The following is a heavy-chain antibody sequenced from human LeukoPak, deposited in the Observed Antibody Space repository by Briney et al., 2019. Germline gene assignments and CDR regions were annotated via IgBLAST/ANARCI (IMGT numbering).Heavy chain of an antibody. Sequence: GASVKVSCKASGYTFTSYAMNWVRQAPGQGLEWMGGTIPIFGTANYAQKFQGRVTITADESTSTAYMELSSLRSEDTAVYYCARYDVDTAMVALDYWGQGTLVTVSS. J-gene: IGHJ4*02. D-gene: IGHD5-18*01. CDR1: GYTFTSYA. V-gene: IGHV1-69*13. CDR3: ARYDVDTAMVALDY. CDR2: TIPIFGTA.